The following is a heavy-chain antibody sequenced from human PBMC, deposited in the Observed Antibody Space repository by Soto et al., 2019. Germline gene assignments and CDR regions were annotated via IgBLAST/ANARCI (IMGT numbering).Heavy chain of an antibody. J-gene: IGHJ4*02. V-gene: IGHV3-33*01. CDR2: IWYDGSNK. Sequence: PGGSLRLSCAASGFTFSSYGMHWVRKAPGKGLEGVAAIWYDGSNKYYADSVKGRFTISRDNSKNTLYLQMSSLRAEDTALYFCARTIGYYDISAAPDHWGEGTLVTVGS. CDR1: GFTFSSYG. CDR3: ARTIGYYDISAAPDH. D-gene: IGHD3-22*01.